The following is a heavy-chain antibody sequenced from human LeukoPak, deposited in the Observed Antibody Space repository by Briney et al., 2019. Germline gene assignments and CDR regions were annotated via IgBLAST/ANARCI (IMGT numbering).Heavy chain of an antibody. CDR1: GGSFSGYY. CDR3: ARVDTRFDSSGCHRD. Sequence: SETLSLTCAVYGGSFSGYYWSWIRQPPGKGLEWIGEINHSGSTNYNPSLKSRVTISVDTSKNQFSLKLSSVTAADTAVYYCARVDTRFDSSGCHRDWGQGTLSPSPQ. J-gene: IGHJ4*02. V-gene: IGHV4-34*01. D-gene: IGHD6-19*01. CDR2: INHSGST.